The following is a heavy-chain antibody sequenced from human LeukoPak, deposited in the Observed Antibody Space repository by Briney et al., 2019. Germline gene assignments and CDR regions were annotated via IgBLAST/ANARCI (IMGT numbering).Heavy chain of an antibody. CDR3: ARTGPGGY. CDR1: GGSINSYF. CDR2: IYYSGST. D-gene: IGHD1-14*01. J-gene: IGHJ4*02. V-gene: IGHV4-59*08. Sequence: SETLSLTCTVTGGSINSYFWSWIRQPPGKGLEWIGYIYYSGSTNYNPSLKSRVSISIDTSKTQFSLKLRSVTAADTGVYYCARTGPGGYWGQGTLVTVSS.